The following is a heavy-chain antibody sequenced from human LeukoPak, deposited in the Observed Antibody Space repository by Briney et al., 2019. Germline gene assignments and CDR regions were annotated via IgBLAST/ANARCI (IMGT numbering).Heavy chain of an antibody. Sequence: GASVKVSCKASGYTFTNCGITWVRQAPGQGLEWMGWISAYNGDTKYAQKLQGRVTMTTDTSTSTAYMELRSLTSDDTAVYYCARDFSNTSGFKVVVDYWGQGTLVTVSS. V-gene: IGHV1-18*01. CDR3: ARDFSNTSGFKVVVDY. CDR2: ISAYNGDT. J-gene: IGHJ4*02. CDR1: GYTFTNCG. D-gene: IGHD3-22*01.